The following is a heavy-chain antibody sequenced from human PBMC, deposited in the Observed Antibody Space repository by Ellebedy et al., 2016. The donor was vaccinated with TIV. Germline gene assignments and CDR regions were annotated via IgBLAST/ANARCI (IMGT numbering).Heavy chain of an antibody. J-gene: IGHJ4*02. CDR3: ARHHRDCSGGRCYTFDS. V-gene: IGHV4-34*01. D-gene: IGHD2-15*01. CDR2: INHGGHS. Sequence: SETLSLTXTFYGGSFRGYYWSWLRQPPGKGLEWIGEINHGGHSNYNPSLKSRVTISVDTPKNQFSLKLSSVTAADTAVYYCARHHRDCSGGRCYTFDSWGQGTLVTVSS. CDR1: GGSFRGYY.